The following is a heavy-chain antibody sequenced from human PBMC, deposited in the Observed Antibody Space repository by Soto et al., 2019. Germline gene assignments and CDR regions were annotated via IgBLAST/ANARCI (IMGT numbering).Heavy chain of an antibody. CDR2: INPNSGGT. J-gene: IGHJ4*02. CDR1: GYTFTGYY. V-gene: IGHV1-2*04. Sequence: QVQLVQSGAEVKKPGASVKVSCKASGYTFTGYYMHWVRQAPGQGLEWMGWINPNSGGTNYAQKFQGWVTMTGDTSISTAYMELSRLRSDDTAVYYCARATYYYDSSGEIDYWGQGTLVTVSS. D-gene: IGHD3-22*01. CDR3: ARATYYYDSSGEIDY.